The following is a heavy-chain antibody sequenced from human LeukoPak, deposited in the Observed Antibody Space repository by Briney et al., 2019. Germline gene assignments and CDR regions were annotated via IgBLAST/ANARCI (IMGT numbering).Heavy chain of an antibody. CDR2: IIPIFGTA. V-gene: IGHV1-69*05. J-gene: IGHJ6*03. Sequence: SVKVSCKASGGTFSSYAISWVRQAPGQGLEWMGGIIPIFGTANYAQKFLGRVTITTDESTSTAYMELSSLRSEDTAVYYCARDLGDSNYYYYMDVWGKGTTVTVSS. CDR3: ARDLGDSNYYYYMDV. CDR1: GGTFSSYA. D-gene: IGHD4-11*01.